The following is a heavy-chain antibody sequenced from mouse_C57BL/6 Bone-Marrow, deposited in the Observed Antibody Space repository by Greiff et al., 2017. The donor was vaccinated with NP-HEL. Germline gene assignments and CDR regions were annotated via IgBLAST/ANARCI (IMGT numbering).Heavy chain of an antibody. CDR3: ARDQGYYYGSSRDWFAY. Sequence: ESGPGLVKPSQSLSLTCSVTGYSITSGYYWNWIRQFPGNKLEWMGYISYDGSNNYNPSLKNRISITRDTSKNQFFLKLNSVTTEDTATYYCARDQGYYYGSSRDWFAYWGQGTLVTVSA. V-gene: IGHV3-6*01. D-gene: IGHD1-1*01. CDR1: GYSITSGYY. CDR2: ISYDGSN. J-gene: IGHJ3*01.